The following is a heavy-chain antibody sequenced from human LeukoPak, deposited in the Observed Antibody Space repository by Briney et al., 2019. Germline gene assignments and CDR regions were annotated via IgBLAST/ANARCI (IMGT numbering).Heavy chain of an antibody. CDR1: GGSISSSSYY. CDR2: IYYSGST. D-gene: IGHD3-22*01. V-gene: IGHV4-39*01. Sequence: SETLSLTCTVSGGSISSSSYYWGWIRQPPGKGLEWIGSIYYSGSTYHNPSLKSRVTISVDTSKNQFSLKLSSVTAADTAVYYCARGPKYDSSGSFLFDIWGQGTMVTVSS. CDR3: ARGPKYDSSGSFLFDI. J-gene: IGHJ3*02.